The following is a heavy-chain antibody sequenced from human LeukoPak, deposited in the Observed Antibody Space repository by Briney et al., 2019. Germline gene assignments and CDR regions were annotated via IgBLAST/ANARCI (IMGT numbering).Heavy chain of an antibody. V-gene: IGHV3-74*01. CDR2: VNTDGSDI. J-gene: IGHJ3*02. Sequence: GGSLRLSCAASGFTFSSYWMHWVRQAPAKGLVWVSRVNTDGSDISYADSVKGRFTISRDNAKNTLYLQMNSLRAEDTAVYFCATVDDLDAFGIWGQGTLVTVSS. CDR3: ATVDDLDAFGI. D-gene: IGHD2-2*03. CDR1: GFTFSSYW.